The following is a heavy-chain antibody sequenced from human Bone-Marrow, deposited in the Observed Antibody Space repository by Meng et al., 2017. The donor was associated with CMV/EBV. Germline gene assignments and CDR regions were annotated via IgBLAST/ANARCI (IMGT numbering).Heavy chain of an antibody. J-gene: IGHJ5*02. Sequence: LRLSCTVSGGSISSGDYYWSWIRQPPGKGLEWIGYIYYSGSTYYNPSLKSRVTISVDTSKNQFSLKLSSVTAADTAVYYCASRYCSSTSCLFLVDPWGQGTLVTVSS. V-gene: IGHV4-30-4*08. D-gene: IGHD2-2*01. CDR1: GGSISSGDYY. CDR3: ASRYCSSTSCLFLVDP. CDR2: IYYSGST.